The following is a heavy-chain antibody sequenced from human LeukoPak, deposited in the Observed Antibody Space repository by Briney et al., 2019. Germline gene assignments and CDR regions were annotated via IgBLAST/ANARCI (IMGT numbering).Heavy chain of an antibody. CDR3: ARHSPFITMVRTYYFDY. CDR2: INHSGST. CDR1: GGSFSGYY. J-gene: IGHJ4*02. D-gene: IGHD3-10*01. V-gene: IGHV4-34*01. Sequence: SETLSLTCAVYGGSFSGYYWSWIRQPPGKGLEWIGEINHSGSTNYDPSLKSRVTISVDTPKNQFSLKLSSVTAADTAVYYCARHSPFITMVRTYYFDYWGQGTLVTVSS.